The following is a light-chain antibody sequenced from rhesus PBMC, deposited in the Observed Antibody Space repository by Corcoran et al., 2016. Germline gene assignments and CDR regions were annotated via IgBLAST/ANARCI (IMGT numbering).Light chain of an antibody. CDR3: QHSYGTPLT. Sequence: DIQMTQSPSSLSASVGDRVTITCRASENVNNYLNWYQQKPGKAPKLLISAASTLQSGVPSRFSGSGSGTDYTFTISSLQPEDVATYYCQHSYGTPLTFGGGTKVEIK. CDR1: ENVNNY. J-gene: IGKJ4*01. V-gene: IGKV1-74*01. CDR2: AAS.